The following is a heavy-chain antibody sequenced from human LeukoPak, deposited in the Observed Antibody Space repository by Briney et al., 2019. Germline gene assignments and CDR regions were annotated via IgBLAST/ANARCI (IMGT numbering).Heavy chain of an antibody. CDR2: ISGSGGST. CDR3: AKGGQEGFDY. V-gene: IGHV3-23*01. CDR1: GFTFSSYA. D-gene: IGHD3-16*01. Sequence: PGGSLRLSCAASGFTFSSYAMSWVRQAPGNGLEWVSAISGSGGSTYYAGCVKGRFTISRDNSKNTLCLQMNSLRAEDTAVYYCAKGGQEGFDYWGQGTLVTVSS. J-gene: IGHJ4*02.